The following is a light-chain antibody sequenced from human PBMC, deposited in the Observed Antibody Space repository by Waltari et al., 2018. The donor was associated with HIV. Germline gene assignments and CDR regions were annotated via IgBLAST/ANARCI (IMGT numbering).Light chain of an antibody. Sequence: IQMTQSPSTLSASIGARVNITCLASQIEGTGLAWYQQKAGKAPDLLIYGASTLEHGVPLRFSGTGSGTEFTLTISDLQSDDIATYFCQQYNSGTRTFGPGTKV. J-gene: IGKJ3*01. V-gene: IGKV1-5*03. CDR3: QQYNSGTRT. CDR1: QIEGTG. CDR2: GAS.